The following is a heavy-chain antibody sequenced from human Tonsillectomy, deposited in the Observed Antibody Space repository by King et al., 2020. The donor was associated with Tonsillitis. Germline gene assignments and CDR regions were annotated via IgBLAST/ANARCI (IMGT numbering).Heavy chain of an antibody. CDR1: GYTFTRYG. V-gene: IGHV1-18*01. CDR3: ARDSVTSWGFLEGASVDFDY. J-gene: IGHJ4*02. D-gene: IGHD3-3*01. CDR2: ISAYNGNT. Sequence: VQLVESGAEVKKPGASVKVSCKASGYTFTRYGISWVRQAPGQGLEWLGWISAYNGNTNYAQKFQRRVTMTTETSTSTAYMELRSLRSDDTAVYYCARDSVTSWGFLEGASVDFDYGGQGTLVTVSS.